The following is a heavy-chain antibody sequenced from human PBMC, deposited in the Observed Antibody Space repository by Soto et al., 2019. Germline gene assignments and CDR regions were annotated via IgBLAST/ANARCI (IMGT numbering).Heavy chain of an antibody. CDR1: GGSIATSSYF. V-gene: IGHV4-39*02. Sequence: SETLSLTCTVSGGSIATSSYFWAWIRRPPGKGLEWIGSIDYRGTIYNNPSLKSRVTISVDTSKNHFSLKLDSVTAADTALYYCSRRAPEGFDPWGQGTLVTAPQ. J-gene: IGHJ5*02. CDR3: SRRAPEGFDP. CDR2: IDYRGTI.